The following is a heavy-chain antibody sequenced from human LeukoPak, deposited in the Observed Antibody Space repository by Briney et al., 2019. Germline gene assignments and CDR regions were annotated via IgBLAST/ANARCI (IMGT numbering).Heavy chain of an antibody. CDR1: GGSFSGYY. D-gene: IGHD3-3*01. CDR3: ARGARTKLQFLAPFLI. Sequence: SETLSLTCAVYGGSFSGYYWSWIRQPPGKGLEWIGEINHSGSTNYNPSLKSRVTISVDTSKNQFSLKLSSVTAAVTAVYYCARGARTKLQFLAPFLIWGQGTLVTVSS. J-gene: IGHJ4*02. V-gene: IGHV4-34*01. CDR2: INHSGST.